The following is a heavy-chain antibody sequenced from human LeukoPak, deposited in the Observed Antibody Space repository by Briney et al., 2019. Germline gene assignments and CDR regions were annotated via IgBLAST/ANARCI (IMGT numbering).Heavy chain of an antibody. J-gene: IGHJ4*02. CDR2: ISAYNGNT. D-gene: IGHD3-22*01. Sequence: ASVKVSCKASGYTFTSYGISWVRQALGQGLEWMGWISAYNGNTNYAQKLQGRVTMTTDTSTSTAYMELRSLRSDDTAVYYCARPYYDSSAPPYDYWGQGTLVTVSS. CDR3: ARPYYDSSAPPYDY. CDR1: GYTFTSYG. V-gene: IGHV1-18*01.